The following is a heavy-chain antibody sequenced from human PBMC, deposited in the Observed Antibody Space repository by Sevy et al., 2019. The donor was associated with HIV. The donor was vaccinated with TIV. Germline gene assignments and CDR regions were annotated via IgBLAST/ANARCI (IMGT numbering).Heavy chain of an antibody. CDR3: ARDPHSSSWPYYFDY. D-gene: IGHD6-13*01. J-gene: IGHJ4*02. CDR1: GFTFSSYS. Sequence: GGSLRLSCAASGFTFSSYSMNWVRQAPGKGLEWVSSISSSSSYIYYADSVKGRFTISRDNAKNSLYLKMNGLGAEDTAVYYCARDPHSSSWPYYFDYWGQGTLVTVSS. V-gene: IGHV3-21*01. CDR2: ISSSSSYI.